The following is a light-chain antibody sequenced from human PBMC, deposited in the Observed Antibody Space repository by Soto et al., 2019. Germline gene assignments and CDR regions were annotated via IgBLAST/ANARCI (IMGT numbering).Light chain of an antibody. V-gene: IGKV1-5*01. Sequence: DIQMTQSPSTLSASVGDRVTITCRASQSISSWLAWYQQKPGKAPKLLLYDASNLESGVPSRFSGSGSGTEYTLTISSLQPDDFATYYCQQYNSYSPYTFGHGTKLEIK. J-gene: IGKJ2*01. CDR3: QQYNSYSPYT. CDR2: DAS. CDR1: QSISSW.